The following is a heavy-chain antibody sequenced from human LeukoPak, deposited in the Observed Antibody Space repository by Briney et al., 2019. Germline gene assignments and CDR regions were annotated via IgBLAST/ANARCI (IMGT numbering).Heavy chain of an antibody. J-gene: IGHJ6*03. V-gene: IGHV3-48*01. CDR3: ESEAKWEFYQYYMDV. CDR1: EFTFRSYS. CDR2: ISNGSGNR. Sequence: PGGSLRLSCVASEFTFRSYSMVWVGQAPGKGLEWISYISNGSGNRYYADSVKGRFTISRDNGNNLLYLQMNSLKADDTGIYYFESEAKWEFYQYYMDVWGKGTTVAVSS. D-gene: IGHD1-26*01.